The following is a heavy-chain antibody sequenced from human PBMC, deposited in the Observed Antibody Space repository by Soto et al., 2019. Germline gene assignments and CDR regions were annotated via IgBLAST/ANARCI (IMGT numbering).Heavy chain of an antibody. CDR2: MYHSGST. Sequence: QVQLQESGPGLVKPSGTLSLTCAVSSGSISSSNWWSWVRQPPGKGLEWIGEMYHSGSTNYNPSLKSRATRAVDKAKNQFSLKLSSVTAADTALYYCARVDLRGIATVRVFDLWGRGTLVTVSS. J-gene: IGHJ2*01. CDR1: SGSISSSNW. V-gene: IGHV4-4*02. D-gene: IGHD2-15*01. CDR3: ARVDLRGIATVRVFDL.